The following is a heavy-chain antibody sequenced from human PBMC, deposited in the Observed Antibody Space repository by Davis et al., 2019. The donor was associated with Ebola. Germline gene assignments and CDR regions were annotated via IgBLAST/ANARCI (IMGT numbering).Heavy chain of an antibody. CDR1: GDSVSSRSAA. V-gene: IGHV6-1*01. CDR2: TYYRSKWYT. CDR3: ARDLNWFDS. Sequence: LRLSCAISGDSVSSRSAAWNWLRQSPSRGLEWLGKTYYRSKWYTDYALSVKSRIVINPDTSKNQFSLQLNSVTPDDTAVYYCARDLNWFDSWGQGTLVTVSS. J-gene: IGHJ5*01.